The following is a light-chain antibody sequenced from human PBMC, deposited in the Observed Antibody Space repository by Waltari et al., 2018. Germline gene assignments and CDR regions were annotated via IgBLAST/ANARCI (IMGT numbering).Light chain of an antibody. J-gene: IGLJ2*01. CDR2: DVS. Sequence: QSALTQPASVSGSPGQSITISCTGTSSDVGGYNYVPGYQQPPGKAPKLMIYDVSNRPSGVSNRFSGSKSGNTASLTISGLQAEDEADYYCSSYTSSSTKVVFGGGTKLTVL. CDR1: SSDVGGYNY. CDR3: SSYTSSSTKVV. V-gene: IGLV2-14*01.